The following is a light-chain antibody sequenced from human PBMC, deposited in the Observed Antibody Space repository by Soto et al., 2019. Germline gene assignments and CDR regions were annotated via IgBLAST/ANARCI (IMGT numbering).Light chain of an antibody. Sequence: SYELTQAPSVSVSPGQTASITCSGEKLGEKYVSWYQQKPGQSPVLVIYQDRKRPSGIPERFSGSSSGNTATLTISGTLAIDEADYYCQAWDSSTPRVFGSGTKLTVL. CDR1: KLGEKY. V-gene: IGLV3-1*01. CDR2: QDR. J-gene: IGLJ1*01. CDR3: QAWDSSTPRV.